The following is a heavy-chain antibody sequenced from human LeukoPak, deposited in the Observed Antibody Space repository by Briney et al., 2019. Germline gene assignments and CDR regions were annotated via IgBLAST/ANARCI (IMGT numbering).Heavy chain of an antibody. CDR1: GYIFTSYY. CDR3: ARDQTDCSSTSCYNFHYGMDV. J-gene: IGHJ6*02. D-gene: IGHD2-2*02. Sequence: ASVKVSCKASGYIFTSYYMHWVRQAPGQGLEWMGMINPSGGSTSYAQKFRGRVTMTRDTSTSTVYMELSSLRSEDTAVYYCARDQTDCSSTSCYNFHYGMDVWGQGTTVTVSS. V-gene: IGHV1-46*01. CDR2: INPSGGST.